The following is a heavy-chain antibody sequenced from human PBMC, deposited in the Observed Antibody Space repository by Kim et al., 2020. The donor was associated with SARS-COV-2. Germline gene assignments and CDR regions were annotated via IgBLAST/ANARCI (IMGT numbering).Heavy chain of an antibody. CDR2: ISYDGSKK. V-gene: IGHV3-30-3*01. Sequence: GGSLRLSCEASGFTFSNYAMHWVRQAPGKGLEWVAGISYDGSKKYYADSVKGRFTISRDNPTNTLHVQMNSLRPEDAAVYYCARELVGYDCWSGFVYWGQGTLVTVSS. J-gene: IGHJ4*02. D-gene: IGHD3-3*01. CDR3: ARELVGYDCWSGFVY. CDR1: GFTFSNYA.